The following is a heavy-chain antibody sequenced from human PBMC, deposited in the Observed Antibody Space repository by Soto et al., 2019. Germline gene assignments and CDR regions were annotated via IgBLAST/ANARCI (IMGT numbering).Heavy chain of an antibody. V-gene: IGHV3-11*01. CDR1: GFKFGDHY. Sequence: ESGGGLVEPGGSLRLSCAASGFKFGDHYMTWIRQAPGKGLEWVSKISGDGTTQYYADSVKGRFTVSRDNAKNSLHLQMNSLRAEDTALYYCAGDPFYYASGFWGQGTLVTVSS. CDR3: AGDPFYYASGF. J-gene: IGHJ4*02. D-gene: IGHD3-10*01. CDR2: ISGDGTTQ.